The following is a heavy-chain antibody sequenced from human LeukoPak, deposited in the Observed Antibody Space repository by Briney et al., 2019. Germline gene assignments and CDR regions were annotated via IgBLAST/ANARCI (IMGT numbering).Heavy chain of an antibody. J-gene: IGHJ4*01. CDR3: AKVVQTGNSMFDY. CDR2: FSETNSGI. V-gene: IGHV3-23*01. CDR1: GFTFSRFA. D-gene: IGHD2/OR15-2a*01. Sequence: GGSLRLSCAASGFTFSRFAMSWVRQAPGKGLEWVSGFSETNSGIYYADSVKGRFTISRDNSRNTLYLQMNSLGVEDTAIYFCAKVVQTGNSMFDYWGQGALVTVSS.